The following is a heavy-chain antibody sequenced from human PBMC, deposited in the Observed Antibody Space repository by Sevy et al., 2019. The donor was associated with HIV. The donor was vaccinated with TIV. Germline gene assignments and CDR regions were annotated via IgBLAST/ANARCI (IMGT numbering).Heavy chain of an antibody. Sequence: SETLSLTCAVYGGSFSGYFWNWIRQSPGGGLEWIGEINHAGDTNYNPTFKGRVTILRYTAKNQFSLNLTSLTAAETATYFCARAPTYFDYWSASGGPYFDHWGHGKVVTVSS. CDR2: INHAGDT. CDR1: GGSFSGYF. V-gene: IGHV4-34*01. D-gene: IGHD3-3*01. J-gene: IGHJ4*01. CDR3: ARAPTYFDYWSASGGPYFDH.